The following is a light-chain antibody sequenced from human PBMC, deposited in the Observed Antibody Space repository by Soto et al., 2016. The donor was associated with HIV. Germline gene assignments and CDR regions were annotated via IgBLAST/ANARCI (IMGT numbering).Light chain of an antibody. V-gene: IGKV1-39*01. CDR3: QQANTFPLT. CDR1: QMINSY. Sequence: DIQMTQSPSSLSASIGDRVTITCRASQMINSYLNWYQQKPGKAPRLLISAASSLQSGVPSRFSGSGSGTDFSLTITTLQPEDFGSYYCQQANTFPLTFGPGTKVDI. J-gene: IGKJ3*01. CDR2: AAS.